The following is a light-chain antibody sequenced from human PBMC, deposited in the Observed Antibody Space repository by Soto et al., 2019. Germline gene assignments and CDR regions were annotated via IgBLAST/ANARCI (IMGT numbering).Light chain of an antibody. CDR1: QSISRY. V-gene: IGKV1-5*01. CDR2: DAS. CDR3: QQYNSYSKT. J-gene: IGKJ1*01. Sequence: DIQMTQSPSSLSASVGDRVTITCLASQSISRYLNWYQQKPGKAPKLLIFDASSLESGVPSMFSGSGSGTEFTLTISSLQPDDFATSYCQQYNSYSKTFGQGTKVDIK.